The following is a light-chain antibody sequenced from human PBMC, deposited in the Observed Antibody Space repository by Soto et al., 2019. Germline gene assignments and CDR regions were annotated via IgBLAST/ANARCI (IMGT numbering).Light chain of an antibody. CDR2: YDD. V-gene: IGLV1-36*01. Sequence: SRLTQPPAVSEAPRQRVTISCSGSSSNIGNNAVNWYQQLPGKAPKLLIYYDDLLPSGVSDRFSGSKSGTSASLAISGLQSEDEADHYCAAWDDSLHGYVFGTGTKVTVL. J-gene: IGLJ1*01. CDR1: SSNIGNNA. CDR3: AAWDDSLHGYV.